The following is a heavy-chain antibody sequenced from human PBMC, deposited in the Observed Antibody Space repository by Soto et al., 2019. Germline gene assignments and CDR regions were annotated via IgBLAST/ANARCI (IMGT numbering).Heavy chain of an antibody. V-gene: IGHV4-34*01. D-gene: IGHD3-10*01. Sequence: PSDTLSLTCAVYGGSFSGYYWSWIRQPPGKGLEWIGEINHSGSTNYNPSLKSRVTISVDTSKNQFSLKLSSVTAADTAVYYCARGSGSRSRYYYGSGSYSPNFHFDYWGQGTLVTVS. CDR1: GGSFSGYY. CDR3: ARGSGSRSRYYYGSGSYSPNFHFDY. CDR2: INHSGST. J-gene: IGHJ4*02.